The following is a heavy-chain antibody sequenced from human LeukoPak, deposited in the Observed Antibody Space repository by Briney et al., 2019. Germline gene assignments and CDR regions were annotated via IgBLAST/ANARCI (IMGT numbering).Heavy chain of an antibody. CDR2: INSDGSST. J-gene: IGHJ4*02. D-gene: IGHD6-19*01. Sequence: GGSLRLSCAASGFTFSSYWMHWVRQAPGKGLVWVSRINSDGSSTSYADSVKGRFTISRDIAKNLLYLQMNSLRAEDTAVYYCARELVAGTFDQWGQGTLVTVSS. V-gene: IGHV3-74*01. CDR1: GFTFSSYW. CDR3: ARELVAGTFDQ.